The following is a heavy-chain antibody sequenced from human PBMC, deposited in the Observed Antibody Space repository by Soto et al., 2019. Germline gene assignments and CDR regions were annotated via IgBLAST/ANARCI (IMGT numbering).Heavy chain of an antibody. Sequence: ASVKVSCKASGYTFTSYAMHWVRQAPGQRLEWMGWINAGNGNTKYSQKFQERVTITRDMSTSTAYVEVSSLRSEDTAVYYCAAGGVQIWSPTYYYHGMDVWGQGTTVTVSS. CDR1: GYTFTSYA. CDR3: AAGGVQIWSPTYYYHGMDV. CDR2: INAGNGNT. D-gene: IGHD5-18*01. J-gene: IGHJ6*02. V-gene: IGHV1-3*01.